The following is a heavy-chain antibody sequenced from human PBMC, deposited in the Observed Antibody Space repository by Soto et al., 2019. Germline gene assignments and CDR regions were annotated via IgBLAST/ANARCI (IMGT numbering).Heavy chain of an antibody. V-gene: IGHV3-30-3*01. CDR2: ISYDGSNK. J-gene: IGHJ6*02. Sequence: GGSLRLSCAASGFTFSSYAMHWVRQAPGKGLEWVAVISYDGSNKYYADSVKGRFTISRDNSKNTLYLQMNSLRAEDTAVYYCARDPAHYDFWSGYYGHEDKYGMDVWGQGTTVTVSS. CDR1: GFTFSSYA. CDR3: ARDPAHYDFWSGYYGHEDKYGMDV. D-gene: IGHD3-3*01.